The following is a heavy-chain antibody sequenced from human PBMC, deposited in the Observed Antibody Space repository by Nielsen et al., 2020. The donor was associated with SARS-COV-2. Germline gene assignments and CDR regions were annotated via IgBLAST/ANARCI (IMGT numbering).Heavy chain of an antibody. D-gene: IGHD2/OR15-2a*01. CDR2: IIPIFGST. J-gene: IGHJ6*02. V-gene: IGHV1-69*13. Sequence: SVKVSCKASGGTFSDYAIGWVRQAPGQGLEWMGGIIPIFGSTNYVQNFQGRVTITADESTNTAYMELSSLRSEDTAIYYCARAAVRSLSRDYYYGMAVWGQGTTVTVSS. CDR1: GGTFSDYA. CDR3: ARAAVRSLSRDYYYGMAV.